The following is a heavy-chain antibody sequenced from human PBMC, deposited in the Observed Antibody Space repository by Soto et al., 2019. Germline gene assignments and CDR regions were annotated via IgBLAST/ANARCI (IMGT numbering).Heavy chain of an antibody. CDR1: GDSISSGDYY. Sequence: PSETLSLTCTVSGDSISSGDYYWSWIRQPPGKGLEWIGYIYYSGSTYYNPSLKSRVTISVDTSKNQFSLKLSSVTAADTAVYYCARETYDFWGGYNNWFDPWGQGTLVTVSS. D-gene: IGHD3-3*01. J-gene: IGHJ5*02. CDR2: IYYSGST. V-gene: IGHV4-30-4*01. CDR3: ARETYDFWGGYNNWFDP.